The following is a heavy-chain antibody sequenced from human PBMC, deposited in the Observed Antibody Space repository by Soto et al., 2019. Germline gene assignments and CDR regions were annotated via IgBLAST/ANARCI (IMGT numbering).Heavy chain of an antibody. CDR2: IYPGDSDT. CDR1: GYSFTSYW. V-gene: IGHV5-51*01. Sequence: GESLKISCKGSGYSFTSYWICCLLQMPGKVLEWMGIIYPGDSDTRYSPSFQGQVTISADKSISSAYLQWSSLRASDTAMYYCARGGVSTRTFDYWGQGTPVTVSS. CDR3: ARGGVSTRTFDY. D-gene: IGHD3-3*01. J-gene: IGHJ4*02.